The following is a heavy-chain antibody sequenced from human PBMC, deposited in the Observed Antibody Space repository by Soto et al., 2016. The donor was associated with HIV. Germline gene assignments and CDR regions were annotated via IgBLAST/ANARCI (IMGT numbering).Heavy chain of an antibody. CDR2: ISGSGGST. CDR1: GFTFSSYA. CDR3: AKESGSSWYQGSEYFQH. Sequence: EVQLLESGGGLVQPGGSLRLSCAASGFTFSSYAMSWVRQAPGKGLEWVSAISGSGGSTYYADSVKGRFTISRDNSKNTLYLQMNSLRAEDTAVYYCAKESGSSWYQGSEYFQHWGQGTLVTVSS. V-gene: IGHV3-23*01. J-gene: IGHJ1*01. D-gene: IGHD6-13*01.